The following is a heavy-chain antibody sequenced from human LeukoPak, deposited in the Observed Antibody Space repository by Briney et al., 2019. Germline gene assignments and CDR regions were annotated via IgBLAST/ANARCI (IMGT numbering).Heavy chain of an antibody. Sequence: PSETLSLTCTVSGGSISSGSYYWSWIRQHPGKGLEWIGYIYYSGSTHYNPSLKSRVTISVDTSKNQFSLKLSSVTAADTAVYYCAREPHNYYDSSGYYNYFDYWGQGTLVTVSS. CDR2: IYYSGST. J-gene: IGHJ4*02. D-gene: IGHD3-22*01. V-gene: IGHV4-31*03. CDR3: AREPHNYYDSSGYYNYFDY. CDR1: GGSISSGSYY.